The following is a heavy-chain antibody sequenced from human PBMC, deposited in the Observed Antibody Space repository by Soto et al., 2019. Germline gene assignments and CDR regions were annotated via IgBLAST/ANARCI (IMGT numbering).Heavy chain of an antibody. J-gene: IGHJ6*02. CDR3: ASDSSSWYDSMHV. Sequence: QVQLQESGPGLVKPSETLSLTCTVSGGSVSSGSYYWSLIGQAPGKGLEWIGYIYYSGSNNYNPSLKIRVTVSVDTSKDQFSLKQSSVTAADTAVYYCASDSSSWYDSMHVWGQGTTVTVSS. V-gene: IGHV4-61*01. D-gene: IGHD6-13*01. CDR2: IYYSGSN. CDR1: GGSVSSGSYY.